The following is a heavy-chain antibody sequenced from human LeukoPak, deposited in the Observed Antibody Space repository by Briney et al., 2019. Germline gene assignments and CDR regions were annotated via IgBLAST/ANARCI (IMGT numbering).Heavy chain of an antibody. CDR2: ISAYNGNT. Sequence: ASVKLSCKASVYTGTSYGISWVRQAPGQGLEWMGLISAYNGNTNYAQKLQGRVTMTTDTYTSTAYMEMRSLRSDDTAVYYCAGSIAVAGHDAFDIWGQGTMVTVSS. V-gene: IGHV1-18*01. D-gene: IGHD6-19*01. J-gene: IGHJ3*02. CDR3: AGSIAVAGHDAFDI. CDR1: VYTGTSYG.